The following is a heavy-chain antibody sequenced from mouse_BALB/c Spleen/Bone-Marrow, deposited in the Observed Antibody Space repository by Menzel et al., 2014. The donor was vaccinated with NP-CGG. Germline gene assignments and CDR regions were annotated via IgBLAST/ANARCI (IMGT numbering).Heavy chain of an antibody. CDR1: GFSLTSYG. CDR2: IWSGGST. D-gene: IGHD2-14*01. CDR3: ARNRRYDVFDY. V-gene: IGHV2-4-1*01. J-gene: IGHJ2*01. Sequence: VQLQQSGPGLVQPSQSLSITCTVSGFSLTSYGVHWVRPSPGKGLEWLGVIWSGGSTDYNAAFISRLSISKDNSKSQVFFEMNSLQADDSAIYYCARNRRYDVFDYWGQGTTLTVSS.